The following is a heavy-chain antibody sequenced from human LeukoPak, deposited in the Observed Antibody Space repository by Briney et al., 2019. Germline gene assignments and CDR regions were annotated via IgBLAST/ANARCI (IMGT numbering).Heavy chain of an antibody. Sequence: ASVKVSCKASGYTFTSYGISWVRHAPGQGVEWMGWISAYNGNTNYAQKLQGRVTMTTDTSTSTAYMELRSLRSDDTAVYYCAGGTIMITFGGVIALPDYWGQGTLVTVSS. V-gene: IGHV1-18*01. CDR2: ISAYNGNT. CDR1: GYTFTSYG. CDR3: AGGTIMITFGGVIALPDY. J-gene: IGHJ4*02. D-gene: IGHD3-16*02.